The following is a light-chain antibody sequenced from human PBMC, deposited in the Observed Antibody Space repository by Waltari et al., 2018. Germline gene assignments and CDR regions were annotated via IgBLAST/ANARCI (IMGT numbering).Light chain of an antibody. V-gene: IGKV3-20*01. Sequence: EIVLTQSPGTLTLSPWESATLSCRASQRVIRSLAWYQQKPGQAPRLLIYDASSRATGIPDMFSGSGSGTDFSLTISRLGPEDFAVYYCQKYVNLPATFGQVTKVEIK. J-gene: IGKJ1*01. CDR1: QRVIRS. CDR2: DAS. CDR3: QKYVNLPAT.